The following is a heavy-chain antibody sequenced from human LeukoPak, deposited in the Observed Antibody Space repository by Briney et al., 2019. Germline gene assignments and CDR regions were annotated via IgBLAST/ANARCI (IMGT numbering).Heavy chain of an antibody. Sequence: PSETLSLTCTVSGGSISSYYWSWIRQPAGKGLEWIGRIYTSGSTNYNPSLKSRVTMSVDTSKNQFSLKLSPVTAADTAVYYCAREVVPAAGRYYYYYGMDVWGQGTTVTVSS. CDR2: IYTSGST. CDR1: GGSISSYY. D-gene: IGHD2-2*01. CDR3: AREVVPAAGRYYYYYGMDV. J-gene: IGHJ6*02. V-gene: IGHV4-4*07.